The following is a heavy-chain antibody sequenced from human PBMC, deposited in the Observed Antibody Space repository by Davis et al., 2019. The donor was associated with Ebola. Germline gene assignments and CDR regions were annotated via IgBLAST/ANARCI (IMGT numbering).Heavy chain of an antibody. CDR2: ISAYNGNT. V-gene: IGHV1-18*01. CDR1: LSSFPRYC. J-gene: IGHJ5*02. CDR3: ARGRIAARPVARLGWFEQ. Sequence: SVKVSCKASLSSFPRYCFSWVRQAPGQGLEWMGWISAYNGNTNYAQKLQGRVTMTTDTSTSTVYMELSSLRSEDTAVYYCARGRIAARPVARLGWFEQWGKGTL. D-gene: IGHD6-6*01.